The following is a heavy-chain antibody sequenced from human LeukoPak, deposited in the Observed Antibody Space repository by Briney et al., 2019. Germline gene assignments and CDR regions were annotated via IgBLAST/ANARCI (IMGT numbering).Heavy chain of an antibody. Sequence: SETLSLTCTVSGGSISGYYWTWIRQPPGKGLEWIGFIYYSGSTNYNPSLKSRVTMSVDTSKNQFSLNLSSVTAAGTAVYYCARSDLTTVTTWWFDPWGQGTLVTVSS. D-gene: IGHD4-17*01. CDR2: IYYSGST. CDR1: GGSISGYY. J-gene: IGHJ5*02. CDR3: ARSDLTTVTTWWFDP. V-gene: IGHV4-59*01.